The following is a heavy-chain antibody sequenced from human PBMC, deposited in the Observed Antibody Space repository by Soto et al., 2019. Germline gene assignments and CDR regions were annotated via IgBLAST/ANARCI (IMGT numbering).Heavy chain of an antibody. CDR1: GFTFSTYG. J-gene: IGHJ6*02. D-gene: IGHD6-6*01. V-gene: IGHV3-30*03. CDR2: ISNNGSNK. Sequence: QVQLVESGGGVVQPGRSLRLSCAASGFTFSTYGMHLVRQAPVKGLEWLAVISNNGSNKYYADSVKGRFTISRDNSKDTLFLQMNRLRGEDTAIYYCARVIRADSTSSNFYYYSGLDVWGQGTTGTVSS. CDR3: ARVIRADSTSSNFYYYSGLDV.